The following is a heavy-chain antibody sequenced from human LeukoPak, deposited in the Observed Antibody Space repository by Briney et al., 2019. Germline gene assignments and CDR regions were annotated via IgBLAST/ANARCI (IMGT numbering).Heavy chain of an antibody. CDR3: AKDAPYVDMATMVKAYFFDY. Sequence: SGGSLRLSCAASGFTFSNNAMSWVRQAPGKGLEWVSGISGGGDSTSYADSVKGRFTISRDNSRNTLYLQMNSLRAEDTAIYYCAKDAPYVDMATMVKAYFFDYWGRGTLVTVSS. CDR2: ISGGGDST. CDR1: GFTFSNNA. D-gene: IGHD5-24*01. V-gene: IGHV3-23*01. J-gene: IGHJ4*02.